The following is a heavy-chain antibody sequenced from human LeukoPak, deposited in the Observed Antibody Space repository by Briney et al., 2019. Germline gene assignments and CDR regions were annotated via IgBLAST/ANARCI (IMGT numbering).Heavy chain of an antibody. J-gene: IGHJ5*02. D-gene: IGHD2-2*01. Sequence: ASVKVSCKASGYTFTGYYMHWVRQAPGQGLEWMGWINPNSGGTNYAQKFQGRVPMTRDTSISTAYMELSRLRSDDTAVYYCARGYIVVVPAARFNNWFDPWGQGTLVTVSS. CDR3: ARGYIVVVPAARFNNWFDP. CDR2: INPNSGGT. V-gene: IGHV1-2*02. CDR1: GYTFTGYY.